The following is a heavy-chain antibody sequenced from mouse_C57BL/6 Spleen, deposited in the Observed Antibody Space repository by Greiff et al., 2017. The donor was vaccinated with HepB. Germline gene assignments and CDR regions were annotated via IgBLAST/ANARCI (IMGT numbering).Heavy chain of an antibody. D-gene: IGHD2-4*01. Sequence: ESGPELVKPGASVKISCKASGYAFSSSWMNWVKQRPGKGLEWIGRIYPGDGDTNYNGKFKGKATLTADKSSSTAYMQLSSLTSEDSAVYFCARGGYDYESFDYWGQGTTLTVSS. V-gene: IGHV1-82*01. CDR3: ARGGYDYESFDY. CDR1: GYAFSSSW. J-gene: IGHJ2*01. CDR2: IYPGDGDT.